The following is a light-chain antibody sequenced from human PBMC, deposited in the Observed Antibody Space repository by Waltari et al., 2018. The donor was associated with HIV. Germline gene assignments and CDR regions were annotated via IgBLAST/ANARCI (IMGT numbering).Light chain of an antibody. Sequence: QSALTQPPSASGSPGQSVTLSCTGTSRDVGAYNFVSWYQQHPGKAPKLIIYGVNQRPSGVPDRFSGSKSGNTASLTVSGLQADDEADYYCSSYAGPNHLLFGGGTKLTVL. CDR2: GVN. J-gene: IGLJ2*01. CDR3: SSYAGPNHLL. V-gene: IGLV2-8*01. CDR1: SRDVGAYNF.